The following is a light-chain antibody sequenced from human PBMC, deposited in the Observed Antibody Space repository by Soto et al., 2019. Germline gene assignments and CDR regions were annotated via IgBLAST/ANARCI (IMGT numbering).Light chain of an antibody. V-gene: IGLV3-25*03. CDR2: KDT. J-gene: IGLJ2*01. CDR1: ALAKQY. CDR3: QSADSSGTYVE. Sequence: SYELKQPPSVSVSPGQTARITCSGDALAKQYAYWYQQKPGQAPVLVIYKDTERPSGIPERFSGSSSGTTVTLTISGVQAEDEADYHCQSADSSGTYVEFGGGTKVTVL.